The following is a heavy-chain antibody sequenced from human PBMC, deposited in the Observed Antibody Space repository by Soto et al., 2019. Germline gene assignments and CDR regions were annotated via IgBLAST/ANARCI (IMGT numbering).Heavy chain of an antibody. V-gene: IGHV4-30-2*01. CDR2: IYHSGST. D-gene: IGHD3-22*01. Sequence: PSETLSLTCALXGGCISSGGYSWSWIRQPPGKGLEWIGYIYHSGSTYYNPSLKSRVTISVDRSKNQFSLKLSSVTAADTAVYYCARARLGYDSSGYYYSNWFDPWGQGTLVTVSS. J-gene: IGHJ5*02. CDR3: ARARLGYDSSGYYYSNWFDP. CDR1: GGCISSGGYS.